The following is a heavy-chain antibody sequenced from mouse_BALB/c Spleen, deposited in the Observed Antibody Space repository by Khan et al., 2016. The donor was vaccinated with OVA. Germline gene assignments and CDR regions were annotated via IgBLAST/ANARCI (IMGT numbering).Heavy chain of an antibody. D-gene: IGHD1-1*01. Sequence: EVELVESGGDLVKPGGSLKLSCAASGFTFSTYGMSWVRQTPDKRLEWVATISSGGSYTYYPDSVKGRFTISRDNAKNTLYLQMSSLKSEDTAMYYCAGLAYYYGSEGFDYWGQGTLVTVSA. CDR1: GFTFSTYG. CDR3: AGLAYYYGSEGFDY. V-gene: IGHV5-6*01. CDR2: ISSGGSYT. J-gene: IGHJ3*01.